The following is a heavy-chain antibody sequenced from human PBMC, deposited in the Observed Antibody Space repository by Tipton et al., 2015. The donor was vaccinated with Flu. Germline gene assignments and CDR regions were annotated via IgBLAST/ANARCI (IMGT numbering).Heavy chain of an antibody. V-gene: IGHV4-31*03. J-gene: IGHJ2*01. Sequence: TLSLTCTVSGGPITSGADYWSWIRPHPGKGLEWIGHIYYIGTTNYNPSLKSRVTISMDTSKNQFSLKLSSMTAADTAVYYCARMEWTVTTPRYFDLWGRGTLITVSS. CDR2: IYYIGTT. CDR3: ARMEWTVTTPRYFDL. CDR1: GGPITSGADY. D-gene: IGHD4-17*01.